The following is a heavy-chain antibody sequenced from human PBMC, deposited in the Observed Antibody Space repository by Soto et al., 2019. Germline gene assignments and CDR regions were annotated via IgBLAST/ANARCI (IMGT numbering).Heavy chain of an antibody. D-gene: IGHD3-22*01. CDR3: AASRGCDSSGYSGYYYGMDV. Sequence: EVQLVESGGGLVQPGRSLRLSCAASGFTFDDYAMHWVRQRPGRGLEWVSGITWNSDEIGYPDSVKGRFSISRDNAKKYLKLQLSSLRPDDTALYYCAASRGCDSSGYSGYYYGMDVWGQGTTVTVSS. J-gene: IGHJ6*02. V-gene: IGHV3-9*01. CDR2: ITWNSDEI. CDR1: GFTFDDYA.